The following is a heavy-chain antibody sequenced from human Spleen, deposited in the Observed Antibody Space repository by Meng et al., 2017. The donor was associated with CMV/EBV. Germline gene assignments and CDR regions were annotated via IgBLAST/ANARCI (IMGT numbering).Heavy chain of an antibody. CDR2: ISAYNGNT. J-gene: IGHJ6*02. D-gene: IGHD2-2*01. CDR3: AREVYQLLSYYYYGMDV. Sequence: YTFTSYGISWVRQAPGQGLEWMGWISAYNGNTNYAQKLQGRVTMTTDTSTSTAYMELRSLRSDDKAVYYCAREVYQLLSYYYYGMDVWGQGTTVTVSS. CDR1: YTFTSYG. V-gene: IGHV1-18*01.